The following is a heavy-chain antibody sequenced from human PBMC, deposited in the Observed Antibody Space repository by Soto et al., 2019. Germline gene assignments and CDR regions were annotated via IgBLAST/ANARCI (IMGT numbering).Heavy chain of an antibody. CDR3: TRVGNGYDSPFY. J-gene: IGHJ4*02. Sequence: GGSLRLSCTTSGFTFGDYSMSWFRQAPGKGLEWVGVIKHKVYGGAAEHAASVKGRFTISRDDSKSIAYLQMSSLKTEDTAVYYCTRVGNGYDSPFYWGQGTLVTVSS. V-gene: IGHV3-49*03. CDR1: GFTFGDYS. CDR2: IKHKVYGGAA. D-gene: IGHD5-12*01.